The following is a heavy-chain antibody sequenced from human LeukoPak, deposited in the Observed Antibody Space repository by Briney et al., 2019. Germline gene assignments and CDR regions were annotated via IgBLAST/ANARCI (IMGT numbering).Heavy chain of an antibody. CDR3: TRVDGYNYGNRLNFDC. CDR2: IRSKAYGGTT. V-gene: IGHV3-49*04. CDR1: GFTFGDYS. J-gene: IGHJ4*02. D-gene: IGHD5-24*01. Sequence: GGSLRLSCTAYGFTFGDYSMSWVRQAPGKGLEWVGFIRSKAYGGTTGYAASVKGRFTISRDDSKSIAYLQMNSLKTEDTALYYCTRVDGYNYGNRLNFDCWGQGTLVTVSS.